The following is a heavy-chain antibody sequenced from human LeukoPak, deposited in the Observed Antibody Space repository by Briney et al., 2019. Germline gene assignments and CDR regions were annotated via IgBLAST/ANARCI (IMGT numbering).Heavy chain of an antibody. V-gene: IGHV4-34*01. Sequence: SETLSLTCAVYGGSFSGYYWSWIRHPPGKGLEWIGEINHSGSTNYSPSHKSRVTMSVVTSKNQISLKLISVTAADTAVYDCHTSPRGEPRSSRARDYWGQGTLVTVSS. CDR1: GGSFSGYY. J-gene: IGHJ4*02. D-gene: IGHD1-14*01. CDR3: HTSPRGEPRSSRARDY. CDR2: INHSGST.